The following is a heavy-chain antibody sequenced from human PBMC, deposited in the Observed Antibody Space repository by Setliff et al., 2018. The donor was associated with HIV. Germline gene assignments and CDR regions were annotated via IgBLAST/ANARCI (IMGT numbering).Heavy chain of an antibody. J-gene: IGHJ5*02. CDR2: IYTSGST. CDR3: ARDTTPGIGQAANWFDP. V-gene: IGHV4-61*02. CDR1: IGSISSGSYF. D-gene: IGHD1-1*01. Sequence: TLSLTCSLSIGSISSGSYFWTWIRQPAGKGLEWIGRIYTSGSTNYNPSLKSRVTMSVDTSKNQFSLKLSSVTAADTAVYYCARDTTPGIGQAANWFDPWGQGTLVTVSS.